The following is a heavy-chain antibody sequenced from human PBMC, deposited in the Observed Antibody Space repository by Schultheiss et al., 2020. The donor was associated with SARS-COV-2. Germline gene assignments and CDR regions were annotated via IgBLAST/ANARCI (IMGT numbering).Heavy chain of an antibody. Sequence: GGSLRLSCAASGFTFSSYDMHWVRQATGKGLEWVSAIGTAGDTYYPGSVKGRFTISRDNAKNSLYLQMNSLRAEDTAVYYCASPGYSSSSFYYYYYGMDVWGQGTTVTVSS. CDR2: IGTAGDT. CDR3: ASPGYSSSSFYYYYYGMDV. CDR1: GFTFSSYD. J-gene: IGHJ6*02. V-gene: IGHV3-13*01. D-gene: IGHD6-6*01.